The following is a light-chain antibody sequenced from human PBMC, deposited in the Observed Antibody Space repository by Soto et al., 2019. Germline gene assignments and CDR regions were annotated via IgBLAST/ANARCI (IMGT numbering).Light chain of an antibody. Sequence: DIQMTQSPSSLSASVGDNVIITCRASQSISTFLNWYQQNPGQAPKLLIYGASTLQSGVPSRFIGSGSGTDFTLSINSLRPEDFATYYCQQSFNAPVTFGGGTKVEI. CDR3: QQSFNAPVT. CDR1: QSISTF. J-gene: IGKJ4*01. V-gene: IGKV1-39*01. CDR2: GAS.